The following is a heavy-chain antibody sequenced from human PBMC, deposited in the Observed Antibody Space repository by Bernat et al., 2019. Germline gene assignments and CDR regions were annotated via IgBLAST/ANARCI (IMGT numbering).Heavy chain of an antibody. CDR2: IWYDGSNK. Sequence: QVQLVESGGGVVQPGRSLRLSCAASGFTFSSYGMHWVRQAPGKGLGGVAGIWYDGSNKYYADAGKGRFTISRDKSKNTLYLQMNSLRAEDTAVYYCARGGTAAGTRVVAFDIWGQGTMVTVSS. J-gene: IGHJ3*02. D-gene: IGHD6-13*01. CDR3: ARGGTAAGTRVVAFDI. CDR1: GFTFSSYG. V-gene: IGHV3-33*01.